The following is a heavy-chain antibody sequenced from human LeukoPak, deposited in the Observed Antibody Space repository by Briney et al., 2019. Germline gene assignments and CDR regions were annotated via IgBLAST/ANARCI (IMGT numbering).Heavy chain of an antibody. D-gene: IGHD2/OR15-2a*01. J-gene: IGHJ4*02. V-gene: IGHV3-30-3*01. CDR3: ARDDSTISWTPPYYFDY. CDR1: GLTFSGYV. CDR2: ISYDGNKK. Sequence: PGGSLRLSCAASGLTFSGYVFHWVRQAPGKGLEWVAVISYDGNKKYYADSVQGRFTISRDDSKSTLYLQMSSLRAEDTALYYCARDDSTISWTPPYYFDYWGQGTLVTVSS.